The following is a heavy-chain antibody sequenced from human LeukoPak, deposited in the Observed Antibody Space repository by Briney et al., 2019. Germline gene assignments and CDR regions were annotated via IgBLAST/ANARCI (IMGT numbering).Heavy chain of an antibody. D-gene: IGHD1-14*01. CDR3: ASRSHRKAFDI. CDR1: GGTFSSYA. CDR2: IIPVLGAT. Sequence: GSSVKVSCKASGGTFSSYAISWVRQAPGQGLEWMGRIIPVLGATNYAQKFQGTVTLTADTSTNTVYVELSNLRSEDTALYFCASRSHRKAFDIWGQGTMVTVSS. V-gene: IGHV1-69*04. J-gene: IGHJ3*02.